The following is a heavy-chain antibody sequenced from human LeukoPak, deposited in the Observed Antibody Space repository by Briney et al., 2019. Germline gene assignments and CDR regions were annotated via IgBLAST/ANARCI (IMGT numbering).Heavy chain of an antibody. CDR3: AKGYVTTGYFDY. D-gene: IGHD3-16*01. Sequence: GGSLRLSCAASGFTVGSNYMNWVRQAPGKGLEWVSAISGGGSTTFYADSVKGRFTISRDNSKHTLFLQMNSLRVEDTALYYCAKGYVTTGYFDYWGQGTLVTVSS. V-gene: IGHV3-23*01. J-gene: IGHJ4*02. CDR2: ISGGGSTT. CDR1: GFTVGSNY.